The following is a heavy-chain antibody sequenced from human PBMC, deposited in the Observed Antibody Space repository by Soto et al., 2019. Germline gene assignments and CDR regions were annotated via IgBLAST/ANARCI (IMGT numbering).Heavy chain of an antibody. J-gene: IGHJ6*02. Sequence: PGGSLRLSCAASGFTFSSYGMHWVRQAPGKGLEWVAFIWYVGSNKYYTGSVKGRFTISRDNSKSTLYLQMNSLRAEDTAVYYCARDHHTAMVQDVWGQGTTVTVSS. CDR1: GFTFSSYG. CDR2: IWYVGSNK. CDR3: ARDHHTAMVQDV. V-gene: IGHV3-33*01. D-gene: IGHD5-18*01.